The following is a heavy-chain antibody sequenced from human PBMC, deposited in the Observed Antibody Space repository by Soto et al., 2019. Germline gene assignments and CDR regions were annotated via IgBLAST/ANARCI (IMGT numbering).Heavy chain of an antibody. Sequence: GGSLRLSCAASGFTFSSYGMHWVCQAPGKGLEWVAVIWYDGSNKYYADSVKGRFTISRDNSKNTLYLQMNSLRAEDTAVYYCARDLAAAYYYYGMDVWGQGTTVTVSS. CDR2: IWYDGSNK. J-gene: IGHJ6*02. V-gene: IGHV3-33*01. D-gene: IGHD6-13*01. CDR3: ARDLAAAYYYYGMDV. CDR1: GFTFSSYG.